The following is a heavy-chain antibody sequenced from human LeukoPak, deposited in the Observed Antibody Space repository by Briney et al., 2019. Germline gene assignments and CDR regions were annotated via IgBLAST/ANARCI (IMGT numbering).Heavy chain of an antibody. D-gene: IGHD3-16*01. CDR1: GFTFSSYG. J-gene: IGHJ3*02. V-gene: IGHV3-33*03. CDR3: ASAYQDDAFDI. CDR2: IWYDGSNK. Sequence: GGSLRLSCAASGFTFSSYGMHWVRQAPGKGLEWVAVIWYDGSNKYYADSVKGRFTISRDNAKNSLYLQMNSLRAEDTAVYYCASAYQDDAFDIWGQGTMVTVSS.